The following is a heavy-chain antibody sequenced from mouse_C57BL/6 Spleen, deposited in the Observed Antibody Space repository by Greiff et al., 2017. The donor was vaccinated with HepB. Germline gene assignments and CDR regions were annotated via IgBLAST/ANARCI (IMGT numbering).Heavy chain of an antibody. Sequence: EVQVVESGGGLVKPGGSLKLSCAASGFTFSSYAMSWVRQTPEKRLEWVATISDGGSYIYYPDNVKGRFTISRDNAKNNLYLQMSHLKSEDTAMYYCARKSTGLDYWGQGTTLTVSS. J-gene: IGHJ2*01. D-gene: IGHD4-1*01. CDR2: ISDGGSYI. V-gene: IGHV5-4*01. CDR3: ARKSTGLDY. CDR1: GFTFSSYA.